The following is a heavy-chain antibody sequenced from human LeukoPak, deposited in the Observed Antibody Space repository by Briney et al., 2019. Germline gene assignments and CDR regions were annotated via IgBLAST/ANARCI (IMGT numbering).Heavy chain of an antibody. Sequence: GESLKISCKGSGYRFSSYWIGWVRQMPGKGLEWMGNIYPGDSDTRYSPSFQGQVTISADKSISTAYLQWSSLKASDTAMYYCARQAVTNWYFDLWGRGTLVTVSS. D-gene: IGHD4-17*01. CDR1: GYRFSSYW. J-gene: IGHJ2*01. CDR2: IYPGDSDT. V-gene: IGHV5-51*01. CDR3: ARQAVTNWYFDL.